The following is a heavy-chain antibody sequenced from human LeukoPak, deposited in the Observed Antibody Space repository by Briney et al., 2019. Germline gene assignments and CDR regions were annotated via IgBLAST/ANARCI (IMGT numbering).Heavy chain of an antibody. CDR1: GYSISSGYY. CDR2: IYTSGST. CDR3: ARDNYYYMDV. J-gene: IGHJ6*03. V-gene: IGHV4-4*07. Sequence: SETLSLTCTVSGYSISSGYYWGWIRQPAGKGLEWIGRIYTSGSTNYNPSLKSRVTMSVDTSKNQFSLKLSSVTAADTAVYYCARDNYYYMDVWGKGTTVTISS.